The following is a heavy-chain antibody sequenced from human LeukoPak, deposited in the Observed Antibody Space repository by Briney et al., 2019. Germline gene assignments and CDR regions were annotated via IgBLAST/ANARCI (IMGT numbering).Heavy chain of an antibody. Sequence: ASVKVSCKASGYTFTGYYMHWVRQAPGQGLEWMGWINPNSGGTNYAQKFQGRVTMTRNTSISTAYMELSSLRSEDTAVYYCARGFTMVRGVIMQPHDYWGQGTLVTVSS. V-gene: IGHV1-2*02. CDR2: INPNSGGT. CDR1: GYTFTGYY. D-gene: IGHD3-10*01. CDR3: ARGFTMVRGVIMQPHDY. J-gene: IGHJ4*02.